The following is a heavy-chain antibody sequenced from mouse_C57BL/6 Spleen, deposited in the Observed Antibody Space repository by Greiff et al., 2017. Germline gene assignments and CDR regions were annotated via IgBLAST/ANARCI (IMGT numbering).Heavy chain of an antibody. CDR2: INPGSGGT. J-gene: IGHJ2*01. V-gene: IGHV1-54*01. CDR3: ARGGGSGYDLDY. D-gene: IGHD3-2*02. CDR1: GYAFTNYL. Sequence: QVQLQQSGAELVRPGTSVKVSCKASGYAFTNYLIEWVKQRPGQGLEWIGVINPGSGGTNYNEKFKGKATLTADKSSSTAYMQLSSLTSEDTAVYFCARGGGSGYDLDYWGQGTTLTVSS.